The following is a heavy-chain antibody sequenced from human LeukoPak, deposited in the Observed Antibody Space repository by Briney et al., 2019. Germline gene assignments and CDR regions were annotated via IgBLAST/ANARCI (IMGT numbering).Heavy chain of an antibody. Sequence: GGSLRLSCAASGFSFSNFDFHWVRQAPGKGLEWVAFISSDGRKTDYADSVKGRFTISRDNSKNTLYLQMNSLRPEDTAVYYCARDDYWGQGTLVTVSS. V-gene: IGHV3-30*19. CDR3: ARDDY. J-gene: IGHJ4*02. CDR2: ISSDGRKT. CDR1: GFSFSNFD.